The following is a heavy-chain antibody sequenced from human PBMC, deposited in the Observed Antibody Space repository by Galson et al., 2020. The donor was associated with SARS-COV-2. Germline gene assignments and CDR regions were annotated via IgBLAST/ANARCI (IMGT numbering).Heavy chain of an antibody. CDR3: ARILVGGSYYGYYYYGMDV. D-gene: IGHD1-26*01. CDR1: GFSLSTSGMC. J-gene: IGHJ6*02. CDR2: IDWDDDK. Sequence: SGPTLVKPTQTLTLTCTFSGFSLSTSGMCVSWIRQPPEKALEWLALIDWDDDKYYSTSLKTRLTISKDTSKNQVVLTMTNMDPVDTATYYCARILVGGSYYGYYYYGMDVWGQGTTVTVSS. V-gene: IGHV2-70*01.